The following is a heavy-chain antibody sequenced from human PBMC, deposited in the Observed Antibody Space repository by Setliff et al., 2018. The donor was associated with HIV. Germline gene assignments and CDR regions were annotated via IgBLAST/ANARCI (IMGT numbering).Heavy chain of an antibody. CDR3: TRDGGGDYGVYARDY. V-gene: IGHV3-49*03. Sequence: GGSLRLSCTASGFSIDDYAMNWFRQAPGRGLEWVGLVRGIAYGGTTEYAASVRGRFTISRDDSKNIAYLQMNSLKNEDTAVYFCTRDGGGDYGVYARDYWGQGTLVTVSS. D-gene: IGHD4-17*01. CDR1: GFSIDDYA. J-gene: IGHJ4*02. CDR2: VRGIAYGGTT.